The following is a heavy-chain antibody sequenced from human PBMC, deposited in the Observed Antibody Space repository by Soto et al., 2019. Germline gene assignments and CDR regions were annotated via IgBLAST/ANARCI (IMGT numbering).Heavy chain of an antibody. CDR3: ARDMTGTASPPIDYYYGMDV. CDR1: GGTFISYA. Sequence: SVKVSCKASGGTFISYAISWVRQAPGQGLEWMGGIIPIFGTANYAQKFQGRVTITADESTSTAYMELSSLRSEDTAVYYCARDMTGTASPPIDYYYGMDVWGQGTTVTVSS. V-gene: IGHV1-69*13. J-gene: IGHJ6*02. CDR2: IIPIFGTA. D-gene: IGHD1-20*01.